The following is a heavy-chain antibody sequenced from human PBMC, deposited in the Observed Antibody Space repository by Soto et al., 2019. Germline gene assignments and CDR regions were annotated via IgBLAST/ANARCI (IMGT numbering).Heavy chain of an antibody. Sequence: QVQLQESGPGLVKPSQTLSLTCTVSGGSISSGDYYWSWIRQPPGKGLEWIGYIYYSGSTYYNPSLTSRVTISVDTSENQFSLKLSSVTAADTAVYYCARAAIDSTSFDPWGQGTLVTVSS. D-gene: IGHD3-22*01. V-gene: IGHV4-30-4*01. CDR1: GGSISSGDYY. CDR3: ARAAIDSTSFDP. J-gene: IGHJ5*02. CDR2: IYYSGST.